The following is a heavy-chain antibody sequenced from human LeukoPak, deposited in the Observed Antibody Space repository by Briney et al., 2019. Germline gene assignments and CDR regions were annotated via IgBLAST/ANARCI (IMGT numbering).Heavy chain of an antibody. J-gene: IGHJ4*02. CDR3: ARDSSLKSGSYLMGY. Sequence: GGSLRLSCAASGFTFSSYWMHWVRQAPGKGLVWVSRINSDGSSTSYADSVKGRFTISRDNAKNTLYLQMNSLRAEDTAVYYCARDSSLKSGSYLMGYWGQGTLVTVSS. CDR1: GFTFSSYW. CDR2: INSDGSST. D-gene: IGHD1-26*01. V-gene: IGHV3-74*01.